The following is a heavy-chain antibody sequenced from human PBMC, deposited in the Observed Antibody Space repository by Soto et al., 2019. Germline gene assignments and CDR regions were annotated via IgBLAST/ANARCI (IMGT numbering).Heavy chain of an antibody. Sequence: PSETLSLTCTVSGGSISSYYWSWIRQPPGKGLEWIGYIYYSGRTNYNPSLKSRVTISVDTSKNQFSLKLSSVTAADTAVYYCARAWGYYDSSGYRAWYFDXWGRVTLVTVSX. CDR2: IYYSGRT. D-gene: IGHD3-22*01. CDR1: GGSISSYY. V-gene: IGHV4-59*01. CDR3: ARAWGYYDSSGYRAWYFDX. J-gene: IGHJ2*01.